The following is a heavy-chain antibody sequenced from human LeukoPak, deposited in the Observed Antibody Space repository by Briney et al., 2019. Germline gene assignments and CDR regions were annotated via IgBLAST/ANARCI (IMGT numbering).Heavy chain of an antibody. CDR1: GLTLSSYG. D-gene: IGHD5-18*01. CDR3: AKDLFRVVDTAMAIDY. J-gene: IGHJ4*02. CDR2: ISGSGGST. V-gene: IGHV3-23*01. Sequence: GGSLRLSCAASGLTLSSYGMSWVRQAPEKGLEWVSAISGSGGSTYYADSVKGRFTISRDNSKNTLYLQMNSLRAEDTAVYYCAKDLFRVVDTAMAIDYCGQGTLVTVSS.